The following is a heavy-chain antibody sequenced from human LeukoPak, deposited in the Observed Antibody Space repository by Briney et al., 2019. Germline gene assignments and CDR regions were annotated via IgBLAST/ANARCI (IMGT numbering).Heavy chain of an antibody. Sequence: RASVKVSCKVSGYTLTELSMHWVRQAPGKGLEWMGGFDPEDGETIYAQKLQGRVTMTTDTSTSTAYMELRSLRSDDTAVYYCARDRHYDFWSGYYPFDYWGQGTLVTVSS. CDR3: ARDRHYDFWSGYYPFDY. CDR2: FDPEDGET. D-gene: IGHD3-3*01. CDR1: GYTLTELS. J-gene: IGHJ4*02. V-gene: IGHV1-24*01.